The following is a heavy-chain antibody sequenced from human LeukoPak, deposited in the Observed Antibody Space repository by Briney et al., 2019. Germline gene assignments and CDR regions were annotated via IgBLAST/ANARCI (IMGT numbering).Heavy chain of an antibody. CDR3: ARGYSSSWY. Sequence: GSLRLSCAASGFTFSSYWMSWVRQAPGKGLEWVANIKEDGSDKYYVDAVKGRLTISRDNAKNSLYLQMNSLRAEDTAVYYCARGYSSSWYWGQGTLVTVSS. CDR2: IKEDGSDK. V-gene: IGHV3-7*01. CDR1: GFTFSSYW. D-gene: IGHD6-13*01. J-gene: IGHJ4*02.